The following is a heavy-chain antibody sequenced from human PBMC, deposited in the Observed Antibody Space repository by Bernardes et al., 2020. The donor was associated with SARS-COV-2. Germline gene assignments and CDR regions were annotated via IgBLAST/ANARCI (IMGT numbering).Heavy chain of an antibody. D-gene: IGHD3-16*01. CDR3: ARGGARRYYYYGMDG. J-gene: IGHJ6*02. CDR2: IWYDGSNK. V-gene: IGHV3-33*01. CDR1: GFTFSSYG. Sequence: GGSLRLSCAASGFTFSSYGMHWVRQAPGKGLEWVAVIWYDGSNKYYADSVKGRFTISRDNSKNTLYLQMNSLRAEDTAVYYCARGGARRYYYYGMDGWGQGTTVTVSS.